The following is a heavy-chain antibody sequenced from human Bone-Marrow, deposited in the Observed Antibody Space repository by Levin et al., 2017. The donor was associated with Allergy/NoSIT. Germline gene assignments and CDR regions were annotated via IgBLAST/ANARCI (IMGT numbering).Heavy chain of an antibody. J-gene: IGHJ5*02. CDR3: ARCYATRTYNWFDP. CDR1: GGSISSYY. Sequence: PSETLSLTCTVSGGSISSYYWSWIRQPAGKGLEWIGRIYTSGSTNYNPSLKSRVTMSVDTSKNQFSLKLSSVTAADTAVYYCARCYATRTYNWFDPWGQGTLVTVSS. D-gene: IGHD3-16*01. V-gene: IGHV4-4*07. CDR2: IYTSGST.